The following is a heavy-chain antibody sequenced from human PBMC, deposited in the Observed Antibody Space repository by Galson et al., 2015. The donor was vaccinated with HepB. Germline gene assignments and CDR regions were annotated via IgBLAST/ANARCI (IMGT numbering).Heavy chain of an antibody. V-gene: IGHV1-69*13. D-gene: IGHD3-9*01. J-gene: IGHJ5*02. Sequence: SVKVSCKASGGTFSSYAISWVRQAPGQGLEWMGGIIPIFGTANYAQKFQGRVTITADESTSTAYMELSSLRSEDTAVYYCARVRSDYDILTGPYQNNWFDPWGQGTLVTVSS. CDR3: ARVRSDYDILTGPYQNNWFDP. CDR1: GGTFSSYA. CDR2: IIPIFGTA.